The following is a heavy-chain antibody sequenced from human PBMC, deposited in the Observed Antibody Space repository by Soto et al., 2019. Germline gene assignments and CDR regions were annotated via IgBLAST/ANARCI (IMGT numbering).Heavy chain of an antibody. J-gene: IGHJ4*02. Sequence: GGSLRLSCAASGFTFGDYAMQWVRQAPGKGLEWVSAISWNSGSIDYADSVKGRFTISRDNAKNSLYLQMNSLRAEDTALYYCAKSHTTSGWYVTTDYWGRGTRVTVSS. CDR1: GFTFGDYA. V-gene: IGHV3-9*01. CDR2: ISWNSGSI. D-gene: IGHD6-19*01. CDR3: AKSHTTSGWYVTTDY.